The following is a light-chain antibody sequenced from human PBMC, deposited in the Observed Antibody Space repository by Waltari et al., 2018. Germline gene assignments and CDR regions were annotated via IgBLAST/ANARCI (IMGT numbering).Light chain of an antibody. CDR1: STDAGGYNF. Sequence: QSALTQPASVSGSPGQSITISCTGTSTDAGGYNFVSCYQQHPGKAPKPLIYKVNNRPSGVSNRFSGSKSGNTASLTISGLQAEDEADYYCSSYTRHETGIFGGGTKLTVL. V-gene: IGLV2-14*01. CDR2: KVN. J-gene: IGLJ2*01. CDR3: SSYTRHETGI.